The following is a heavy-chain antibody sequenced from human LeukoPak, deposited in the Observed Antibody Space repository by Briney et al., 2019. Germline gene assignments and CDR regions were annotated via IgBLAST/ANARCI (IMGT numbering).Heavy chain of an antibody. V-gene: IGHV4-34*01. CDR1: GGSFSGYY. J-gene: IGHJ6*03. CDR2: INHSGST. CDR3: ARGYYDILTGSRGYYMDV. D-gene: IGHD3-9*01. Sequence: SETLTLTCAVYGGSFSGYYWSWIRQPPGKGLEWIGEINHSGSTNYNPSLKSRVTISVDTSKNQFSLKLSSVTAADTAVYYCARGYYDILTGSRGYYMDVWGKGTTVTVSS.